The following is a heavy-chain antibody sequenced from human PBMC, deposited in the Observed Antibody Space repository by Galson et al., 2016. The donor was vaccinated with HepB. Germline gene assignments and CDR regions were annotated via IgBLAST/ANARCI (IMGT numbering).Heavy chain of an antibody. CDR2: LSGNSDDS. D-gene: IGHD6-19*01. CDR1: GLTFASYT. Sequence: SLRLSCAASGLTFASYTMSWIRQAPGKGLEWVSALSGNSDDSYYADSIMGRFTISRDNSKNTLYLQMNSLRAEDTAIYYCAKEIPVAGSPPFDYWGQGTLVTVSS. CDR3: AKEIPVAGSPPFDY. J-gene: IGHJ4*02. V-gene: IGHV3-23*01.